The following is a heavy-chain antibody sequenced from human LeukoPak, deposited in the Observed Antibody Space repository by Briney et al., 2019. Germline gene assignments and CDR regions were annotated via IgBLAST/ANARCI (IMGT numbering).Heavy chain of an antibody. CDR3: ARFPSSVYSHPLDY. J-gene: IGHJ4*02. CDR2: LYAGGNT. Sequence: GGSLRLSCAASGFSVSSNYMSWVRQAPGKGLEWVSLLYAGGNTYYADSVKGRFTISRDNSKNTLYLQMNSLRAEDTAVYYCARFPSSVYSHPLDYWGQGTQVTVSS. V-gene: IGHV3-66*01. CDR1: GFSVSSNY. D-gene: IGHD5/OR15-5a*01.